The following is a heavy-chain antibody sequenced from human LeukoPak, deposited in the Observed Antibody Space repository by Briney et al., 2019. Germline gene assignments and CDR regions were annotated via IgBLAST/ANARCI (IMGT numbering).Heavy chain of an antibody. CDR3: AKGPRGVINDAFDM. CDR1: GFTFRSYA. V-gene: IGHV3-23*01. J-gene: IGHJ3*02. Sequence: GGTLRLSCVASGFTFRSYAMSWVRQALGKGPEWVSVISGSGSSTYYTDSVKGRFTLSRDNSKNTLFLQMNSLRVEDTAVYYCAKGPRGVINDAFDMWGQGTLVSVSS. CDR2: ISGSGSST. D-gene: IGHD2-21*01.